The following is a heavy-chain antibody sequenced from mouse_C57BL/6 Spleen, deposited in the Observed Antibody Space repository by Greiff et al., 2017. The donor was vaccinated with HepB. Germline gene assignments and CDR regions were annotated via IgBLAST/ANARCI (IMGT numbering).Heavy chain of an antibody. Sequence: QVQLQQPGAELVKPGASVKLSCKASGYTFTSYWMHWVKQRPGQGLEWIGMIHPNSGSTNYNEKFKSKATLTVDKSSSTAYMQLSSLTSEDSAVYDYARSVYYYGSSYGYFDYWGQGTTLTVSS. CDR2: IHPNSGST. J-gene: IGHJ2*01. D-gene: IGHD1-1*01. V-gene: IGHV1-64*01. CDR3: ARSVYYYGSSYGYFDY. CDR1: GYTFTSYW.